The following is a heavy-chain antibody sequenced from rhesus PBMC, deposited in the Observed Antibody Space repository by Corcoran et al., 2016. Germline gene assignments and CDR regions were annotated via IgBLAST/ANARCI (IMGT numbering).Heavy chain of an antibody. D-gene: IGHD5-12*01. CDR3: ARGHSYFYYFDY. Sequence: QVQLQESGPGLVKPSETLSLTCAVSGGSVSSSTGWSGIRQPPGTGLEWVGCIYINTESPNYNPSLKYLVTLSKDPSKNQFSLKLSSVTAADTAVYYCARGHSYFYYFDYWGQGVLVTVSS. CDR2: IYINTESP. J-gene: IGHJ4*01. CDR1: GGSVSSSTG. V-gene: IGHV4S18*01.